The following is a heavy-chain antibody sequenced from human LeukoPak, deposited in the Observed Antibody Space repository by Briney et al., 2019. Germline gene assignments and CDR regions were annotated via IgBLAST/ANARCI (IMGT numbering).Heavy chain of an antibody. CDR1: GYTFTSYG. D-gene: IGHD3-22*01. J-gene: IGHJ4*02. V-gene: IGHV1-18*01. CDR3: ARGSKDHYYDSSGSFCYFDY. CDR2: ISAYNGNT. Sequence: ASVKVSCKASGYTFTSYGISWVRQARGQGLEWMGWISAYNGNTNYAQKLQGRVTMTTDTSTSTAYMELRSLRSDDTAVYYCARGSKDHYYDSSGSFCYFDYWGQGTLVTVSS.